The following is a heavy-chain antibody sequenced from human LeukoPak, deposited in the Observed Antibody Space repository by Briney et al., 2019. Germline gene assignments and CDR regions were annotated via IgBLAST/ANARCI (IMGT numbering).Heavy chain of an antibody. V-gene: IGHV3-48*03. D-gene: IGHD4-17*01. CDR3: AKGAYYGDYVDDYGYYFDY. Sequence: AGGSLRLSCAASGFTFSSYEMNWVRQAPGKGLEWVSYISSSGSTIYYADSVKGRFTISRDNSKNTLYLQMNSLRAEDTAVYYCAKGAYYGDYVDDYGYYFDYWGQGTLVTVSS. CDR1: GFTFSSYE. CDR2: ISSSGSTI. J-gene: IGHJ4*02.